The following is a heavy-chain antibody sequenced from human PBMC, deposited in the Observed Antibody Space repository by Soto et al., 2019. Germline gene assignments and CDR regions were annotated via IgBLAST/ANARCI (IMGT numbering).Heavy chain of an antibody. D-gene: IGHD5-18*01. CDR2: IKCSSGDT. CDR1: GYTFTNYC. V-gene: IGHV1-2*02. Sequence: ASVKVSCKTSGYTFTNYCMHWVRQAPGQGLEWMGIIKCSSGDTNYAQRFQGRVTMTSDTSISTAYMELSRLRSDDTAVYYCARRAMVYYGMDVWGQGTTVTVSS. CDR3: ARRAMVYYGMDV. J-gene: IGHJ6*02.